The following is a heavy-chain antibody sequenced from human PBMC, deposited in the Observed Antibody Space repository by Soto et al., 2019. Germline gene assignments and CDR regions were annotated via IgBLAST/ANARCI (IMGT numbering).Heavy chain of an antibody. CDR1: GFTFGDYA. Sequence: PGGSLRLSCTASGFTFGDYAMSWFRQAPGKGLEWVGFIRSKAYGGTTEYAASVKGRFTISRDDSKSIAYLQMNSLKTEDTAVYYCTRVGYSYGYDPYYFDYWGQGTLVTVSS. D-gene: IGHD5-18*01. CDR2: IRSKAYGGTT. J-gene: IGHJ4*02. CDR3: TRVGYSYGYDPYYFDY. V-gene: IGHV3-49*03.